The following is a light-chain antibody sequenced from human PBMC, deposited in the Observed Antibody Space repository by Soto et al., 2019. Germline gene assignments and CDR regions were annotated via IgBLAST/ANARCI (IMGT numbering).Light chain of an antibody. CDR1: QSVSSSY. Sequence: EIVLTQSPGTLSLSPGERATLSCRASQSVSSSYLAWYQQKPGQAPRLLIYGASSRATGIPDRFSGSGSGTDFTLTISSLEHEDFAVYSCQQRSNWTLTLGGGTKVDIK. CDR2: GAS. J-gene: IGKJ4*01. V-gene: IGKV3D-20*02. CDR3: QQRSNWTLT.